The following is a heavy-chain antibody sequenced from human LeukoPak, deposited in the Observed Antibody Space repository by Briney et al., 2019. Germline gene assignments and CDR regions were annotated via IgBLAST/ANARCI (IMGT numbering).Heavy chain of an antibody. Sequence: GGSLRLSCAASGFTFSSHGMNWVRQAPGKGLEWVSVISGSGGITDYADSVKGRFTISRDISKNTLYLQMNSLRAEDTAVYYCARVLSGRGSLYDYYYYMDVWGKGTTVTISS. CDR3: ARVLSGRGSLYDYYYYMDV. J-gene: IGHJ6*03. V-gene: IGHV3-23*01. D-gene: IGHD3-10*01. CDR1: GFTFSSHG. CDR2: ISGSGGIT.